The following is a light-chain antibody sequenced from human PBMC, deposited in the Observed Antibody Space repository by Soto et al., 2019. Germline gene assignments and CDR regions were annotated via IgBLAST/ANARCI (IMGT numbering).Light chain of an antibody. CDR3: QQYNSYSIT. J-gene: IGKJ5*01. V-gene: IGKV1-5*01. CDR1: QDVVTW. Sequence: DFQMTQSPSTLSASVGDRVTITCRASQDVVTWLAWYQQKPGKSPKLLIYDASSLECGVPSRFSGSGSGTEFTLTISSLQPDDFGTYYCQQYNSYSITFGQGTRLEIK. CDR2: DAS.